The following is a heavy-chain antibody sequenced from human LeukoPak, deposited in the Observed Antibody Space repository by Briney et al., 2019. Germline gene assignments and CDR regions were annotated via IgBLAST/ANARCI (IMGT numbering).Heavy chain of an antibody. D-gene: IGHD3-22*01. Sequence: SVKVSCKASGGTFSSYAISWVRQAPGQGLEWMGRIIPILGIANYAQKFQGRVTITADKSTSTAYMELSSLRSEDTAVYYCASLLASYVPHYDSSGYSLNRDYWGQGTLVTVSS. V-gene: IGHV1-69*04. CDR1: GGTFSSYA. CDR2: IIPILGIA. J-gene: IGHJ4*02. CDR3: ASLLASYVPHYDSSGYSLNRDY.